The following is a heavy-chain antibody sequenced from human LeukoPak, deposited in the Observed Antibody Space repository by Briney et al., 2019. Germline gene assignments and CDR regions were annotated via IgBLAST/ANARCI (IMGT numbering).Heavy chain of an antibody. J-gene: IGHJ4*02. Sequence: PSETLSLTCTVSGGSISSSSYYWGWIRQPPGKGLEWIGSIYYSGSTYYNPSLKSRVTISVDTSKNQFSLKLSSVTAADTAVYYCANQNQHDPNYFDYWGQGTLVTVSS. CDR3: ANQNQHDPNYFDY. D-gene: IGHD1-14*01. V-gene: IGHV4-39*01. CDR1: GGSISSSSYY. CDR2: IYYSGST.